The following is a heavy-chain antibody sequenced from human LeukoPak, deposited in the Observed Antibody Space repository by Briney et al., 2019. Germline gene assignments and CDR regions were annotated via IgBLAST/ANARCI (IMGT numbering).Heavy chain of an antibody. CDR1: GFTFSDYW. D-gene: IGHD1-1*01. V-gene: IGHV3-74*01. Sequence: PGGSLRLSCVASGFTFSDYWIHWVRQAPGKGLVWVSRISSDGDTTNYADSVKGRFTISRGNAENSLYLQMNSLRAEDAAVYYCARATISTTGSVDYWGQGTLVTVSS. CDR2: ISSDGDTT. J-gene: IGHJ4*02. CDR3: ARATISTTGSVDY.